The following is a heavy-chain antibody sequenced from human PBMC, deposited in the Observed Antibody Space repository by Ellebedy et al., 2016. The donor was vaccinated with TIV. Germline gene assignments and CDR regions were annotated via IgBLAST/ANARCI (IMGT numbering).Heavy chain of an antibody. Sequence: PGGSLRLSCAASGFTFSSYGMHWVRQAPGKGLEWVAVIWYDGSNKYYADSVKGRFTISRDNSKNTLYLQMNSLRAEDTAVYFCAKTGTTGTLLPYCFDYWGQGTLVTVSS. CDR3: AKTGTTGTLLPYCFDY. CDR2: IWYDGSNK. V-gene: IGHV3-33*06. CDR1: GFTFSSYG. J-gene: IGHJ4*02. D-gene: IGHD1-1*01.